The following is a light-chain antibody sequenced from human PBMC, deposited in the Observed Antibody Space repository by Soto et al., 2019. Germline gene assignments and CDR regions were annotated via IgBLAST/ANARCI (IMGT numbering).Light chain of an antibody. Sequence: EIVLTQSPGTLSLSPGERATLSCKASQSVTTNYLAWYQQKPGQAPRLLIYSASNRATGIPDRFSGSGSGTDFTLTISRLEPEDFAVYYCQQYGTSPPLTFGGGTEVEIK. J-gene: IGKJ4*01. CDR3: QQYGTSPPLT. CDR1: QSVTTNY. V-gene: IGKV3-20*01. CDR2: SAS.